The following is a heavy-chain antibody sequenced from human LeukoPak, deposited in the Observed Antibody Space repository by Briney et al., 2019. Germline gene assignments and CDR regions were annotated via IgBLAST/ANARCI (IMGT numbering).Heavy chain of an antibody. J-gene: IGHJ4*02. D-gene: IGHD3-22*01. CDR2: VDANGRTT. CDR3: ARDPSSGYYYYFDY. V-gene: IGHV3-64*04. Sequence: GGSLRLSCSASGFTVTHYAMHWVRQAPGKGLEYVSAVDANGRTTYYADSVKGRFTISRDSSKNTLYLQMNSLRAEDTAVYYCARDPSSGYYYYFDYWGQGTLVTVSS. CDR1: GFTVTHYA.